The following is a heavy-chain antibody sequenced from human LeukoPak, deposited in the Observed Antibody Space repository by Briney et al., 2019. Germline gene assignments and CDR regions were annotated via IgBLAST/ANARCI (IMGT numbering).Heavy chain of an antibody. Sequence: GSLRLSCAASGFTFSSYSMNWVRQAPGKGLEWVSSISSSSSYIYYADSVKGRFTISRDNAKNSLYLQMNSLRAEDTAVYYCASWGEYQRPPYYFDYWGQGTLVTVSS. CDR1: GFTFSSYS. V-gene: IGHV3-21*01. J-gene: IGHJ4*02. D-gene: IGHD2-2*01. CDR3: ASWGEYQRPPYYFDY. CDR2: ISSSSSYI.